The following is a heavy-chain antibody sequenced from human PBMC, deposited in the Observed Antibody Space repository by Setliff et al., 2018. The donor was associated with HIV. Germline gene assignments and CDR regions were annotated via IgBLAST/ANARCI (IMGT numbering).Heavy chain of an antibody. CDR2: IYTSGKA. CDR1: GGSISNYY. CDR3: AREKGFGGATGWFDP. D-gene: IGHD2-15*01. V-gene: IGHV4-4*07. Sequence: LSLTCSVSGGSISNYYWTWIRQPAGKGLEWVGRIYTSGKANYNPSLKSRVTMSIDTSQNQFSLKLSSVTAADTAVYYCAREKGFGGATGWFDPWGQGTLVTVS. J-gene: IGHJ5*02.